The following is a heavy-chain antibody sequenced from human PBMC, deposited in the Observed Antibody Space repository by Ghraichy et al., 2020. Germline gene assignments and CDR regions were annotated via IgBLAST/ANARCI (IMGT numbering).Heavy chain of an antibody. J-gene: IGHJ2*01. Sequence: GGSLRLSCAASGFTFSSYSMNWVRQAPGKGLEWVSSISSSASYIYYADSVKGRFTISRDNAKHSQYLQMNSLRAEDTALYYCARMVGEAAGRPWYFDLWGRGTLVTVSS. V-gene: IGHV3-21*01. CDR1: GFTFSSYS. CDR2: ISSSASYI. CDR3: ARMVGEAAGRPWYFDL. D-gene: IGHD6-13*01.